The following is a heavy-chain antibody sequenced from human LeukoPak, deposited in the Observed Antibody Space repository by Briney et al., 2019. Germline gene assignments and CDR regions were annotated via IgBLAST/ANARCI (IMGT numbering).Heavy chain of an antibody. CDR3: ARVLAGYCSSTSCRNFDY. CDR2: INHSGST. J-gene: IGHJ4*02. D-gene: IGHD2-2*01. V-gene: IGHV4-34*01. CDR1: GGSFSGYY. Sequence: PSETLSLTCAVYGGSFSGYYWSWIRQPPGKGLEWIGEINHSGSTNYNPSLKSRVTISVDTSKNQFSLKLSSVTAADTAVYYCARVLAGYCSSTSCRNFDYWGQGTLVTVSS.